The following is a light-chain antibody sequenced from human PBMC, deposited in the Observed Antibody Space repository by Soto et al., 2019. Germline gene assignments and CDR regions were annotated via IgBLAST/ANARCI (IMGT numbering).Light chain of an antibody. V-gene: IGKV3-20*01. CDR2: GAS. CDR1: QSVSSSY. Sequence: EIVLTQSPGTLSLSPGERATLSCRASQSVSSSYLAWYQQKPRQAPRLLIYGASSRATGIPDRLSGSGSGTDFPLTISRLEAEDFAVYCCQKYGSSPPLFCQGTRLEIK. J-gene: IGKJ5*01. CDR3: QKYGSSPPL.